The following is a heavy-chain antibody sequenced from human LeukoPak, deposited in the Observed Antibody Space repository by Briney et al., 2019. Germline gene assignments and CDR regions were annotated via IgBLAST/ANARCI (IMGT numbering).Heavy chain of an antibody. CDR2: IKQDGSMK. CDR1: GFSFSNYW. Sequence: PGGSLRLSCAASGFSFSNYWMSWVRQAPRKGLEWVANIKQDGSMKEYVDSVMGRFTISRDNAKNSLYLQMNSLRAEDTAVYYCAREGHGGFDFWGQGILVTVSS. J-gene: IGHJ4*02. CDR3: AREGHGGFDF. V-gene: IGHV3-7*01.